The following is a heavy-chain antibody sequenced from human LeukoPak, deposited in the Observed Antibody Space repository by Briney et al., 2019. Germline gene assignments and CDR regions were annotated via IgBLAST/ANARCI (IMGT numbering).Heavy chain of an antibody. CDR3: VRDPREPANDLDY. CDR2: IDCGAGDT. CDR1: GYSFTAHY. V-gene: IGHV1-2*02. D-gene: IGHD1-1*01. J-gene: IGHJ4*01. Sequence: GAPVKVSCKTSGYSFTAHYIHWVRQAPGQALQWLAYIDCGAGDTNYAQPFQGRVTVTRDKSINTAYLELSSLTFDDTAIYYCVRDPREPANDLDYWGRGTLVTVSS.